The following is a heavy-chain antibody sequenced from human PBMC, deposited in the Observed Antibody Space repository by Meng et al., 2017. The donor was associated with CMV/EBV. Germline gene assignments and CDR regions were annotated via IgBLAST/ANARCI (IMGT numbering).Heavy chain of an antibody. J-gene: IGHJ6*02. V-gene: IGHV1-2*02. CDR2: INPNSGGT. CDR1: GYTFTGYY. Sequence: ASVKVSCKASGYTFTGYYMHWVRQAPGQGLEWMGWINPNSGGTNYAPKFQGRVTMTRDTSISTAYMELSRLRSDDTAVYYCARYNYYYGMDVWGQGTTVTVSS. CDR3: ARYNYYYGMDV.